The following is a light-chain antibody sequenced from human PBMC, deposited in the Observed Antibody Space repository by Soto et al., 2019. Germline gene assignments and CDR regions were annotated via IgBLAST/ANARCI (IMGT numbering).Light chain of an antibody. CDR1: QSLLQSSGYNS. Sequence: IVLTQSPLSLPVTPGEPASISCRSSQSLLQSSGYNSLDWYLQKTGQSPQLLIYLGSYRAPGVLDRFNGSGSGTDYTLKISKVEAEDVGVYYCMQALETPRTFGQVTKVEIK. V-gene: IGKV2-28*01. CDR3: MQALETPRT. CDR2: LGS. J-gene: IGKJ1*01.